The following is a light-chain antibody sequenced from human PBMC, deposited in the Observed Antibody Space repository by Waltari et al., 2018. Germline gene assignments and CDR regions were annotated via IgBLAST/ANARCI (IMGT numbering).Light chain of an antibody. J-gene: IGKJ4*01. CDR1: QDIGNY. CDR3: QHYTNLPPNFT. CDR2: DAS. V-gene: IGKV1-33*01. Sequence: VQMTQSLSSLSAFVGDRVTITCLPGQDIGNYLKWYQQTPRKAPKIMIYDASKLETGVPSRFSGRGSGTDFTFTISSLQPEDVATYYCQHYTNLPPNFTFGGGTKVDIK.